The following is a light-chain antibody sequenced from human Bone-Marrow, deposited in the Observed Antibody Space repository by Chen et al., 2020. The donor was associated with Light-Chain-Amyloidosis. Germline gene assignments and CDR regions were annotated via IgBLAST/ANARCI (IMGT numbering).Light chain of an antibody. CDR1: NIGSTS. Sequence: SYVLTQPSSVSVAPGQTATIACGGNNIGSTSVHWYQQTPGQAPLLVVYDDSDRPSGIPERLSGSKSANTATLTISRVGAEDDAAYYCQVWDDTLVARVFGGGTKVTVL. CDR2: DDS. J-gene: IGLJ3*02. V-gene: IGLV3-21*02. CDR3: QVWDDTLVARV.